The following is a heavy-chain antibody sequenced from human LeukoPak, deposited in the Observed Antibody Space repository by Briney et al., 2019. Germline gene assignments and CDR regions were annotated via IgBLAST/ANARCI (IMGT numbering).Heavy chain of an antibody. J-gene: IGHJ4*02. CDR1: GFTFSSYA. D-gene: IGHD3-10*01. Sequence: GGSLRLSCSASGFTFSSYAMHWVRQAPGKGLEYVSAISSNGGSTYYADSVKGRFTISRDNSKNTLYLQMNSLRAEDTAVYYCARDLPRRGGDFDYWGQGTLVTVSS. V-gene: IGHV3-64*04. CDR2: ISSNGGST. CDR3: ARDLPRRGGDFDY.